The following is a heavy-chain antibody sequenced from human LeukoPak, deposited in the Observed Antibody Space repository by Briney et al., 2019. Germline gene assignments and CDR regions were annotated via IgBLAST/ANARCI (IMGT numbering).Heavy chain of an antibody. CDR2: INHSGST. CDR3: ARYDRGPFDY. Sequence: SETLSLTCAVYGGSFSGYYWSWIRQPPGKGLEWIGEINHSGSTNYNPSLKSRVTISVDTSKNQFSLKLSSVTAADTAVYYCARYDRGPFDYWGQGTLVTVSS. J-gene: IGHJ4*02. D-gene: IGHD3-16*01. V-gene: IGHV4-34*01. CDR1: GGSFSGYY.